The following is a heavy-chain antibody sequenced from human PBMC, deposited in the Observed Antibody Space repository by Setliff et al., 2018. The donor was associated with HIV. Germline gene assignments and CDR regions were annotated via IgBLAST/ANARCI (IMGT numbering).Heavy chain of an antibody. J-gene: IGHJ3*02. CDR2: ISGFNGNT. Sequence: ASVKVSCKASGYSFARYGLSWVRQAPGQGLEWMGWISGFNGNTKYSQSFQDRVAMTTETATSTAYMEMRSLRSDDTAVYFCARVPYRSAWFSGGHDAFDIWGQGTMVTVSS. V-gene: IGHV1-18*01. CDR3: ARVPYRSAWFSGGHDAFDI. CDR1: GYSFARYG. D-gene: IGHD6-19*01.